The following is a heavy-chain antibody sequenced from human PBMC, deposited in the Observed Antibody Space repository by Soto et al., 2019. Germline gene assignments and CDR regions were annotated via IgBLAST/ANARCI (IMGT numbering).Heavy chain of an antibody. V-gene: IGHV1-18*04. D-gene: IGHD2-15*01. Sequence: ASVKVSCKPSGYTFTAYYLHWVRQAPGQGLEWMGWINPNTADTNYAQKLQGRVTMTTDTSTSTAYMGLRSLSSDDTAVYYCARLTIECSGGSCYSGSADYWGQGTLVTVSS. CDR1: GYTFTAYY. CDR2: INPNTADT. CDR3: ARLTIECSGGSCYSGSADY. J-gene: IGHJ4*02.